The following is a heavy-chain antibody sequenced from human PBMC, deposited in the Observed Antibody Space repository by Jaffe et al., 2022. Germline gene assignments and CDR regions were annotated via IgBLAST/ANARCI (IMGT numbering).Heavy chain of an antibody. J-gene: IGHJ4*02. CDR1: GGSFSGYY. V-gene: IGHV4-34*01. CDR2: INHSGST. D-gene: IGHD6-13*01. CDR3: ARLRGSSSWYGGKYYFDY. Sequence: QVQLQQWGAGLLKPSETLSLTCAVYGGSFSGYYWSWIRQPPGKGLEWIGEINHSGSTNYNPSLKSRVTISVDTSKNQFSLKLSSVTAADTAVYYCARLRGSSSWYGGKYYFDYWGQGTLVTVSS.